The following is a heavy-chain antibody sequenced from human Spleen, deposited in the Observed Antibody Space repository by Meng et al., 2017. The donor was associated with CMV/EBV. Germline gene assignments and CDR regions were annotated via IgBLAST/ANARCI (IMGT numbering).Heavy chain of an antibody. J-gene: IGHJ3*01. CDR3: ARVGRRNSLDV. V-gene: IGHV4-4*02. CDR1: GGFISSSNW. CDR2: IYHSWST. Sequence: CFVSGGFISSSNWWSWVRQSPGKGLEWIGEIYHSWSTNYNPLLKSRVTISVDESKKQFFLTLTSVTAADTALYYCARVGRRNSLDVWGQGTLVTVSS. D-gene: IGHD1-26*01.